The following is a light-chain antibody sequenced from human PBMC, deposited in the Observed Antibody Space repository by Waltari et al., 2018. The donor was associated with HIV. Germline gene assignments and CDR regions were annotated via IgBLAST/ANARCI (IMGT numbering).Light chain of an antibody. Sequence: DTQMTQSPSSLSASVGDRVTITCRASQSISSYLNWYQPKPGKAPKLLIYAASSLQSGVPSRFSGSGSGTDFTLTISSLQPEDFATYYCQQSYSTPRTFGQGTKVEIK. CDR3: QQSYSTPRT. J-gene: IGKJ1*01. CDR2: AAS. CDR1: QSISSY. V-gene: IGKV1-39*01.